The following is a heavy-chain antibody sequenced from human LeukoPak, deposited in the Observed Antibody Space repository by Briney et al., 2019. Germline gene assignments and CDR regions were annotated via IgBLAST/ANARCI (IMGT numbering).Heavy chain of an antibody. CDR2: IYYSGST. CDR1: GFTFSNAW. V-gene: IGHV4-59*12. J-gene: IGHJ3*01. CDR3: ARTYYDFRGAFDV. Sequence: GSLRLSCTASGFTFSNAWMSWVRQAPGKGLEWIGYIYYSGSTYYNPSLKSRVTISVDTSKNQFSLKLSSVTAADTAVYYCARTYYDFRGAFDVWGQGTMVTVSS. D-gene: IGHD3-3*01.